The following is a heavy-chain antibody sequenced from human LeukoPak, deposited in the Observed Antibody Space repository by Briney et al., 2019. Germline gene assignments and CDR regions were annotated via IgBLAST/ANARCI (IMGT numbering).Heavy chain of an antibody. V-gene: IGHV1-18*01. D-gene: IGHD6-25*01. CDR2: ISAYNGNT. CDR1: GYTFTSYG. J-gene: IGHJ6*04. CDR3: ARDGTPIYSSGWVYMDV. Sequence: ASVKVSCKASGYTFTSYGISWVRQAPGQGLEWMGWISAYNGNTNYAQKFQGRVTMTRNTSISTAYMELSSLRSEDTAVYYCARDGTPIYSSGWVYMDVWGKGTTVTISS.